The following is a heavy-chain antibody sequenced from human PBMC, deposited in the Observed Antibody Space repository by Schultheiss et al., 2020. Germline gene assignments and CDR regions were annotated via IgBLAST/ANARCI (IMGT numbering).Heavy chain of an antibody. CDR1: GFTFDDYA. D-gene: IGHD2-2*01. J-gene: IGHJ4*02. Sequence: SLRLSCAASGFTFDDYAMHWVRQAPGKGLEWVSGISWNSGSIGYADSVKGRFTISRDNAKNSLYLQMNSLRAEDTAAYYCARDLTNYFDYWGQGTLVTVSS. CDR3: ARDLTNYFDY. CDR2: ISWNSGSI. V-gene: IGHV3-9*01.